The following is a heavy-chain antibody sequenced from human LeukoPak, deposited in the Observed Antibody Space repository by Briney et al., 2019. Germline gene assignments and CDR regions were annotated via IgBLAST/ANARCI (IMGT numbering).Heavy chain of an antibody. CDR1: GGTFSSYA. CDR3: ARDTGACGGDCEDAFDI. CDR2: IIPIFGTA. V-gene: IGHV1-69*13. D-gene: IGHD2-21*02. Sequence: ASVKVSCKASGGTFSSYAISWVRQAPGQGLEWMGGIIPIFGTANYAQKFQGRVTITADESTSTAYMELSSLRSEDTAVYYCARDTGACGGDCEDAFDIWGQGTMVTVSS. J-gene: IGHJ3*02.